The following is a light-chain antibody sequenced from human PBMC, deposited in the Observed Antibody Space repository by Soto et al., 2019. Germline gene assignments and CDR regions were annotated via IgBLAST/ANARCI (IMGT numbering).Light chain of an antibody. V-gene: IGKV1-39*01. Sequence: DIQMTQSPSSLSASVGDRVTITCRASQSIPRYLNWYQQKLGRAPKLLIYAASSLEGGVPSRFSGSGSGTDFSLTINNLQPEDFATYYCQQSSSTPFTFGPGTKLDFK. CDR1: QSIPRY. CDR2: AAS. J-gene: IGKJ3*01. CDR3: QQSSSTPFT.